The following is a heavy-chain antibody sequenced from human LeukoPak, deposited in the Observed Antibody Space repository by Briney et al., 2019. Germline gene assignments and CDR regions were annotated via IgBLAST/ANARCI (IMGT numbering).Heavy chain of an antibody. CDR2: ISSGSSYI. V-gene: IGHV3-21*01. CDR1: GFTFSTYN. Sequence: GGSLRLSCAVSGFTFSTYNMNWVRQAPGKGLEWVSSISSGSSYIYYADSVKGRFTIARDNAKNSLYLQMNSLRAEDTAVYYCARGRYSGYDSDYWGQGTLVTVSS. D-gene: IGHD5-12*01. J-gene: IGHJ4*02. CDR3: ARGRYSGYDSDY.